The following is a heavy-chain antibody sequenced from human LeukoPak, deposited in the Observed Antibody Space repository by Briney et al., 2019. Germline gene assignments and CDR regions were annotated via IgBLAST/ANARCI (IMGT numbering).Heavy chain of an antibody. D-gene: IGHD4-17*01. CDR3: ARAGDYLHYYYYYGMDV. Sequence: GGSLRLSCAAAGFTVRDYYMSWIRQAPGKGLEWVSYISSSSSYTNYADSVKGQFTISRDNAKNSLYLQMNSLRAEDTAVYYCARAGDYLHYYYYYGMDVWGKGTTVTVSS. CDR2: ISSSSSYT. V-gene: IGHV3-11*06. CDR1: GFTVRDYY. J-gene: IGHJ6*04.